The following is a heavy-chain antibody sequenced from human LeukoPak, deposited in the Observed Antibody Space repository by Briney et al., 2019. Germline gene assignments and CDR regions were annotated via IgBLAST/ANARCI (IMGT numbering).Heavy chain of an antibody. Sequence: PGGSLRLSCAASGFTFSDAWMGWVRLAPGKGLEWVGRIKSKTDGGTTDYAASVKGRFTISRDDSKNTLYLQMNSLKTEDTAVYYCTTNIGPDSSGYYSNWYFDLWGRGTLVTVSS. CDR3: TTNIGPDSSGYYSNWYFDL. D-gene: IGHD3-22*01. V-gene: IGHV3-15*01. J-gene: IGHJ2*01. CDR2: IKSKTDGGTT. CDR1: GFTFSDAW.